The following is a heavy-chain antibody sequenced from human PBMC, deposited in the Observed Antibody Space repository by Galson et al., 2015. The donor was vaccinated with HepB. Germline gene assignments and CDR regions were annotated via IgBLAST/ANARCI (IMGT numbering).Heavy chain of an antibody. CDR1: GLTFSDYY. J-gene: IGHJ4*02. V-gene: IGHV3-11*06. D-gene: IGHD4-17*01. CDR3: ARVADADYGDHSHFDS. Sequence: SLRLSCAASGLTFSDYYMSWIRQAPGKGLEWISYISQSGTYTNYADSVKGRFTISRDNAQNSLYLQINSLRAEDTAVYYCARVADADYGDHSHFDSWGQGTLVTVSS. CDR2: ISQSGTYT.